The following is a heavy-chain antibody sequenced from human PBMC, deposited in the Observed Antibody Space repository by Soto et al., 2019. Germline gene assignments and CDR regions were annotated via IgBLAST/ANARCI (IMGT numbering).Heavy chain of an antibody. J-gene: IGHJ4*01. CDR3: ARLVATNIDY. V-gene: IGHV4-30-4*01. CDR1: GGSISSDDYY. CDR2: IYYSGST. Sequence: QVQLQESGPGLVKPSQTLSLTCTVSGGSISSDDYYWSWIRQPPGKGLDWIGYIYYSGSTYYSSSLKSRASISVDTSKNQFSLKLSSVTAADTAVYYCARLVATNIDYGGQTPGHRLL. D-gene: IGHD5-12*01.